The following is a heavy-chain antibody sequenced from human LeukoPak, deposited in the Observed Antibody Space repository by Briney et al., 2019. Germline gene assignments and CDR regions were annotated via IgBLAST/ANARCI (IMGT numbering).Heavy chain of an antibody. CDR2: INHSGST. J-gene: IGHJ6*03. CDR3: ASLAGVHKGYYYMDG. Sequence: AETLSLSCAAYGGSFSDYYWSWIRQTPGKGLEWIGEINHSGSTNYTPSLKSRVTISVDTSKNKCSLKLSSVTAANTAVYYCASLAGVHKGYYYMDGWGKGSTVTVSS. CDR1: GGSFSDYY. V-gene: IGHV4-34*01. D-gene: IGHD3-3*01.